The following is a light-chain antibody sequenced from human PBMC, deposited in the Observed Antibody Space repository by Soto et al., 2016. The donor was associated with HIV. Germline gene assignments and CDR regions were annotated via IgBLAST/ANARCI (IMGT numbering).Light chain of an antibody. J-gene: IGKJ1*01. CDR3: QQYNPYLWT. Sequence: DIQMTQSPSTLSASVGDRVTITCRASQSINDWLAWYQQKPGKAPKLLIYMASTLESGVPSRFSGSGSGTEFTLTISSLQPEDFATYYCQQYNPYLWTFGQGTMVDIK. CDR1: QSINDW. CDR2: MAS. V-gene: IGKV1-5*03.